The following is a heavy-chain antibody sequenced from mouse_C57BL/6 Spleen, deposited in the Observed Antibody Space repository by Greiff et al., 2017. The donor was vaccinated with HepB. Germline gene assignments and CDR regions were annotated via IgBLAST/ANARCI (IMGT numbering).Heavy chain of an antibody. CDR2: INPGSGGT. CDR3: ARSNYSNWYFDV. D-gene: IGHD2-5*01. CDR1: GYAFTNYL. Sequence: LQESGAELVRPGTSVKVSCKASGYAFTNYLIEWVKQRPGQGLEWIGVINPGSGGTNYNEKFKGKATLTADKSSSTAYMQLSSLTSEDSAVYFCARSNYSNWYFDVWGTGTTVTVSS. V-gene: IGHV1-54*01. J-gene: IGHJ1*03.